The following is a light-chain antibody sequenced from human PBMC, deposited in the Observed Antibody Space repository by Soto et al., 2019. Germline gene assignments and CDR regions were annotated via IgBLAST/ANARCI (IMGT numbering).Light chain of an antibody. CDR1: SSDVGGYNY. Sequence: QSALTQPRSVSGSPGQSVTISCTGTSSDVGGYNYVSWYQQHPGKAPKPMIYDVSKRPSGVPDRFSGSKSGNTASLTISGLQAEDEADYYCGSYAGSYTLVFGGGTKVTVL. V-gene: IGLV2-11*01. J-gene: IGLJ2*01. CDR3: GSYAGSYTLV. CDR2: DVS.